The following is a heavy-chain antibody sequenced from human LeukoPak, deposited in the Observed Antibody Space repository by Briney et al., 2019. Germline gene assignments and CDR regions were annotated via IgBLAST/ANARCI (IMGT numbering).Heavy chain of an antibody. J-gene: IGHJ4*02. Sequence: PGGSLRLSCAASGFTFSNHGMSWVRQAPGKGLEWVSGISPSADIKYYADSVKGRFTISRDNSKNMLYLEVISLTADDTAVYYCAKDDAWLRFGEWSQGTLVTVSS. V-gene: IGHV3-23*01. D-gene: IGHD3-10*01. CDR2: ISPSADIK. CDR1: GFTFSNHG. CDR3: AKDDAWLRFGE.